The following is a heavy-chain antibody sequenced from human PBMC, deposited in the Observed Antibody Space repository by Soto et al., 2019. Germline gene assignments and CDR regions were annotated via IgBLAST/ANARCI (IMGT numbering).Heavy chain of an antibody. CDR2: IYHSGST. D-gene: IGHD3-3*01. V-gene: IGHV4-4*02. Sequence: PSETLSLTCAVSVGSISSSNWWSWVRQPPGKGLEWIGEIYHSGSTNYNPSLKSRVTISVDKSKNQFSLKLSSVTAADTAVYYCASVRSSGYKWFDPWGQGTLVTVSS. J-gene: IGHJ5*02. CDR3: ASVRSSGYKWFDP. CDR1: VGSISSSNW.